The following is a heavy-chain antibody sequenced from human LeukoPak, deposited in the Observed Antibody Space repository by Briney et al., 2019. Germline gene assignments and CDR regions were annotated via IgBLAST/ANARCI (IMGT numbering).Heavy chain of an antibody. V-gene: IGHV3-48*01. CDR3: ASPEASSNYLYYFDY. CDR2: ISGSSNTI. D-gene: IGHD4-11*01. CDR1: GFTFSSYS. J-gene: IGHJ4*02. Sequence: GGSLRLSCAVSGFTFSSYSMNWVRQAPGKGLEWISYISGSSNTIYYADSVKGRFTISRDNAKNSLYLQMNSLRAEDTAVYYCASPEASSNYLYYFDYWGQGTLVTVSS.